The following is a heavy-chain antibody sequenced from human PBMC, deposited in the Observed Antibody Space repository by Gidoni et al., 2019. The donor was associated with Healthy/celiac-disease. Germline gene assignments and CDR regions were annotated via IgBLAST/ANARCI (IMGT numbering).Heavy chain of an antibody. Sequence: QVQLVESGGGVVQPGRSLRLSCAASGFTFSSYGMHWVRQAPGKGLEWVAVIWYDGSNKYYADSVKGRFTISRDNSKNTLYLQMISLRAEDTAVYYCARDSAVVVPADMRPYWYFDLWGRGTLVTVSS. CDR2: IWYDGSNK. V-gene: IGHV3-33*01. CDR1: GFTFSSYG. CDR3: ARDSAVVVPADMRPYWYFDL. J-gene: IGHJ2*01. D-gene: IGHD2-2*01.